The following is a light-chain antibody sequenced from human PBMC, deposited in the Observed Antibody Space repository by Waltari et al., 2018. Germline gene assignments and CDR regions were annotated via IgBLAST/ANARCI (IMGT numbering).Light chain of an antibody. V-gene: IGKV3-11*01. J-gene: IGKJ1*01. CDR2: EAS. CDR1: QSVSSY. Sequence: EIVLTQSPATLSLSPGERATLSCRASQSVSSYLAWYQQKPGQAPRLLIYEASNRATGIPARFSGSGSGTDFTLTISSLEPEDFAVYYCQQRSKWPRTFGQGTKVEIK. CDR3: QQRSKWPRT.